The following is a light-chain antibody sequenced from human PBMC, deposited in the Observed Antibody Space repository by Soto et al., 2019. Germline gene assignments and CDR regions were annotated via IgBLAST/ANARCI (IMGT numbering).Light chain of an antibody. CDR1: QDISNY. CDR2: DAS. V-gene: IGKV1-33*01. J-gene: IGKJ3*01. Sequence: DIQMTQSPSSLSASVGDRVTITCQASQDISNYVSWYQQKSGKAPILLIYDASNLETGVPSRFSGSGSGTDFTFTINSLQPEDVETYYCQRYDTLKFTFGHGS. CDR3: QRYDTLKFT.